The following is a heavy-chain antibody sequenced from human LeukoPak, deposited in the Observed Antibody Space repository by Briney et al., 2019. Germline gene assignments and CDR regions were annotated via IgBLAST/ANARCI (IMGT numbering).Heavy chain of an antibody. CDR2: IYHTGST. CDR1: GGPFSNYY. D-gene: IGHD4-17*01. J-gene: IGHJ3*01. Sequence: SETLSLTCAAYGGPFSNYYWSWIRQPPGKGLEWIGDIYHTGSTTYSPSLKSRVIISVDTSKKQFSLSLTSVTAADTAVYYCARVGYPTQRRVLSAVTIPTAGAFDVWGQGTLVTVSS. V-gene: IGHV4-34*01. CDR3: ARVGYPTQRRVLSAVTIPTAGAFDV.